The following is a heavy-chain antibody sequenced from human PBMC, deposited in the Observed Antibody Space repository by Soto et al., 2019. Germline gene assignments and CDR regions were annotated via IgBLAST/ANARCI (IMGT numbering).Heavy chain of an antibody. CDR3: AKASGRSWYNWFDP. V-gene: IGHV1-69*01. D-gene: IGHD6-13*01. CDR1: GGNFTSYA. CDR2: IVPLFGTT. J-gene: IGHJ5*02. Sequence: QVQLVQSGAEVKKPGSSVKVSCKASGGNFTSYAISWVRQAPGQGLEFMGGIVPLFGTTNYAHKFRGRVTVTADESTSTVYMEMSSLRSEDTAVYYCAKASGRSWYNWFDPWGQGTLFTVST.